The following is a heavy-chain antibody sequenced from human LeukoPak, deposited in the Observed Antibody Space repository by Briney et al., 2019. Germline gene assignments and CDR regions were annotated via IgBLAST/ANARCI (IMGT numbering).Heavy chain of an antibody. CDR3: ARYSGRYGMDY. CDR1: GFTFSSYD. V-gene: IGHV3-13*01. D-gene: IGHD1-26*01. J-gene: IGHJ4*02. CDR2: IGTAGDT. Sequence: GPTLRLSCAASGFTFSSYDMHWVRQATRKGLEQVSAIGTAGDTYYPGSVKGRFTISRENGKSSLYSQMNSLRAGDTAVCDCARYSGRYGMDYWGQGTLVTVSS.